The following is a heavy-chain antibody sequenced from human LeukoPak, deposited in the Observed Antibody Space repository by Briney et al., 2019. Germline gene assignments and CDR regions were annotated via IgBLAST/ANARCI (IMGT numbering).Heavy chain of an antibody. V-gene: IGHV3-7*03. CDR2: IKQDGSQR. Sequence: GGSLRLSCTASGFTFSDYWMTWVRQAPGKGPEWVANIKQDGSQRYYVDSVKGRFTVARDISKNTLFLRMNSLRGEDTALYYCAKDLGQSNSWYFFDNWGQGVLVTVSS. CDR1: GFTFSDYW. J-gene: IGHJ4*02. D-gene: IGHD6-6*01. CDR3: AKDLGQSNSWYFFDN.